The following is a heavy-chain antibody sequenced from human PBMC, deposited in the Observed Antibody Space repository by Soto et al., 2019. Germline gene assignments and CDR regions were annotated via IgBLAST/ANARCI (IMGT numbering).Heavy chain of an antibody. CDR3: ASAKAVVIAALGI. Sequence: EVQLLESGGGLVQPGGSLRLSCMASGFTFSKFAMNWVRQAPGQGLEWVASISENGGSRGGTYYADSVKGRFTISRDKSKNTLYLQLDSLTGADSAMYYCASAKAVVIAALGIWGQGPMVTVSS. V-gene: IGHV3-23*01. CDR1: GFTFSKFA. J-gene: IGHJ3*02. CDR2: ISENGGSRGGT. D-gene: IGHD2-21*01.